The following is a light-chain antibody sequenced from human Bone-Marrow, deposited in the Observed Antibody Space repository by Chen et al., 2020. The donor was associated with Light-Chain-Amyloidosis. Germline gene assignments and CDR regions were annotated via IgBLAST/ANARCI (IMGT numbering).Light chain of an antibody. CDR2: DTS. J-gene: IGKJ1*01. V-gene: IGKV1-27*01. CDR1: QGIRDK. CDR3: QEYDTAPWM. Sequence: DIQMTQSPSAHFASVGDRVTITCRASQGIRDKLAWYQQKPGKVPKLLIFDTSFLESGVPSRFSGIGSGTDFTLTISSLQPEDVATYYCQEYDTAPWMFGQGTKLEI.